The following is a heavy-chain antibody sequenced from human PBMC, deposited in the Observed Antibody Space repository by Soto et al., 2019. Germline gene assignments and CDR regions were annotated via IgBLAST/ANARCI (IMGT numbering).Heavy chain of an antibody. CDR3: AKDHITMTVVVITKVPDY. J-gene: IGHJ4*02. Sequence: GGSLRLSCAASGFTFSSYGMHWVRQAPGKGLEWVAVISYDGSNKYYADSVKGRFTISRDNSKNTLYLQMNSLRAEDTAVYYCAKDHITMTVVVITKVPDYWGQVTLVTVSS. D-gene: IGHD3-22*01. CDR2: ISYDGSNK. CDR1: GFTFSSYG. V-gene: IGHV3-30*18.